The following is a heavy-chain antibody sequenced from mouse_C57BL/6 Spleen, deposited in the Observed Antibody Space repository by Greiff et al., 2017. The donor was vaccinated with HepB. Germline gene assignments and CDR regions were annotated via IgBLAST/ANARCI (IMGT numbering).Heavy chain of an antibody. D-gene: IGHD1-1*01. CDR2: ISSGSSTI. J-gene: IGHJ3*01. CDR1: GFTFSDYG. CDR3: ARHGSSVFAY. Sequence: EVMLVESGGGLVKPGGSLKLSCAASGFTFSDYGMHWVRQAPEKGLEWVAYISSGSSTIYYADTVKGRFTISRDNAKNTLFLQMTSLRSEDTAMYYCARHGSSVFAYWGQGTLVTVSA. V-gene: IGHV5-17*01.